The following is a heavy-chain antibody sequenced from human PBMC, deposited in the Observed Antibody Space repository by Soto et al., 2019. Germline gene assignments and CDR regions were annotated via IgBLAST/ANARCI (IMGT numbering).Heavy chain of an antibody. Sequence: PSETLSLTCSFSYGSVNSGNYYWSWIRQPPGKGLEWIGHIYYIGTTDYNPSLKSRVTISVDTSKNQFSLKVTSVTAADTAVYFCAREEKQLSRYGGDFDYWGQGILVTVSS. V-gene: IGHV4-61*01. CDR3: AREEKQLSRYGGDFDY. CDR2: IYYIGTT. CDR1: YGSVNSGNYY. D-gene: IGHD3-16*01. J-gene: IGHJ4*02.